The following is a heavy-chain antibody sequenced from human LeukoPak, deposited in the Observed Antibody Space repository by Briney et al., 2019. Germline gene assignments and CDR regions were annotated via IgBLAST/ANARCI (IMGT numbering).Heavy chain of an antibody. CDR3: ARASQDYYGSGSYYRGGEAFDI. CDR2: IIPTLGIA. Sequence: SVKVSCKTSGGTFLNYAISWVRQAPGQGLEWMGRIIPTLGIANYAQKFQARVTLTADKSTSTAYMELSSLRSDDTAVYYCARASQDYYGSGSYYRGGEAFDIWAKGQWSPSLQ. J-gene: IGHJ3*02. D-gene: IGHD3-10*01. CDR1: GGTFLNYA. V-gene: IGHV1-69*04.